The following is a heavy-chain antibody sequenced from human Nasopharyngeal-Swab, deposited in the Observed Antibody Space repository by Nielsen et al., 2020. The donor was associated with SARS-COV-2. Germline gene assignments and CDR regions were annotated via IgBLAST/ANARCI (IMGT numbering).Heavy chain of an antibody. V-gene: IGHV3-23*01. CDR3: ARKDVFAYGVDAFDI. CDR1: GFTFSSYA. D-gene: IGHD3-10*01. CDR2: VTGSGYGT. Sequence: GGSLRLSCAASGFTFSSYAMTWVRQAPGTGLEWVSVVTGSGYGTDYADSVKGRFTISRDSAKNTLYLQMNSLRAEDTAVYYCARKDVFAYGVDAFDIWGQGTMVTVSS. J-gene: IGHJ3*02.